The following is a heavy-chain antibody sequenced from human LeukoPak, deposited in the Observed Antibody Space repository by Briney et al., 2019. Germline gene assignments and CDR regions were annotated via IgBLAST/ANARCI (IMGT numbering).Heavy chain of an antibody. CDR2: IYYSGST. CDR3: ASSSIGPNWFDP. CDR1: GGSISSGDYY. Sequence: TLSLTCTVSGGSISSGDYYWSWIRQPPGKGLEWIGYIYYSGSTYYDPSLKSRVTISVDTSKNQFSLKLSSVTAADTAVHYCASSSIGPNWFDPWGQGTLVTVSS. V-gene: IGHV4-30-4*01. D-gene: IGHD2-15*01. J-gene: IGHJ5*02.